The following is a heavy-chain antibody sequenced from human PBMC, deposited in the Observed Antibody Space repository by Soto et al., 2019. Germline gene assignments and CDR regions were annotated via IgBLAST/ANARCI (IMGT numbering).Heavy chain of an antibody. J-gene: IGHJ4*02. Sequence: QVQLVESGGGVVQPGRSLRLSCAASGFTFSSYGMHWVRQAPGKGPEWVAVISYDGSNKYYADSVKGRFTISRDNSKNTLYLQMNSLRAEDTAVYYCAKDWEDYGDSYFDYWGQGTLVTVSS. D-gene: IGHD4-17*01. V-gene: IGHV3-30*18. CDR3: AKDWEDYGDSYFDY. CDR2: ISYDGSNK. CDR1: GFTFSSYG.